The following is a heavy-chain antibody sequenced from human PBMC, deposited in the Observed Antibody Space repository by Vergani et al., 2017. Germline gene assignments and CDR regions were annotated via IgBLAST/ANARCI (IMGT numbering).Heavy chain of an antibody. V-gene: IGHV3-33*01. Sequence: QVELVESGGGVVQPGRSLRLSCEAPHFSFSDSGMHWVRQAPGKGLEWVAIIWFDGSQKYYADSVKGRFTISRDNSRNTLYLQMNSLRAEDTAVYYCASEEDRSWRYYYWYMDVWGKGTTVTVSS. CDR1: HFSFSDSG. J-gene: IGHJ6*03. CDR2: IWFDGSQK. D-gene: IGHD6-13*01. CDR3: ASEEDRSWRYYYWYMDV.